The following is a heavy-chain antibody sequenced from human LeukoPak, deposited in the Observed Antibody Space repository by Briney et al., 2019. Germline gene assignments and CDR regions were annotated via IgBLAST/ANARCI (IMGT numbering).Heavy chain of an antibody. V-gene: IGHV3-21*01. CDR3: ARDAIDV. CDR2: ISSSSSYT. CDR1: GFTFSSYN. Sequence: GGSLRLSCAASGFTFSSYNMNWVRQAPGKGLEWVSSISSSSSYTYYADSMKGRFTISRDNAKNSLYLQMNSLRAEDTAVYYCARDAIDVWGQGTTVTVSS. J-gene: IGHJ6*02.